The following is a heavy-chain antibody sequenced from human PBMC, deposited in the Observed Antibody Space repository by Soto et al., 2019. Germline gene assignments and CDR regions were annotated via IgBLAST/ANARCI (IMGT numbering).Heavy chain of an antibody. V-gene: IGHV3-33*01. D-gene: IGHD3-16*01. Sequence: QVQLVESGGGVVQPGRSLRLSCAASGFSFSNFGMHWVRQAPGKGLEWVAVIWYDGSNKYYADSVKGRFTISRDNSKNTVYLQMNSLRAEVTAVYSCARASPQPEPYDFDYWGQGTLVTVSS. CDR1: GFSFSNFG. CDR3: ARASPQPEPYDFDY. J-gene: IGHJ4*02. CDR2: IWYDGSNK.